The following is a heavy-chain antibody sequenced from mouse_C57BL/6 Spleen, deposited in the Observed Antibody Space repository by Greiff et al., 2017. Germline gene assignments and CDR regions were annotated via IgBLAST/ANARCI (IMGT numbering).Heavy chain of an antibody. CDR2: INPGSGGT. D-gene: IGHD1-1*01. V-gene: IGHV1-54*01. CDR3: ARSLFPYYFDY. J-gene: IGHJ2*01. Sequence: VQLQQSGAELVRPGTSVKVSCKASGYAFTNYLIEWVKQRPGQGLEWIGVINPGSGGTNYNEKFKGKATLTADKSSSTAYMQLSSLTSEDSAVYFCARSLFPYYFDYWGQGTTLTVSS. CDR1: GYAFTNYL.